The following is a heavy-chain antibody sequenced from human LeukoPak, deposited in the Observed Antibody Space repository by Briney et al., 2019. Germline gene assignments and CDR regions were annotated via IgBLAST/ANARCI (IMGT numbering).Heavy chain of an antibody. D-gene: IGHD3-3*01. CDR2: ISSSSSYI. CDR3: ARDFTYYDFWSGYYVGAFDI. Sequence: PGGSLRLSCAASGFTFSSYSMNWVRQAPGKGLEWVSSISSSSSYIYYADSVKGRFTISRDNAKNSLYLQMNSLRAEDTAVYYCARDFTYYDFWSGYYVGAFDIWGQGTMVTVSS. CDR1: GFTFSSYS. J-gene: IGHJ3*02. V-gene: IGHV3-21*01.